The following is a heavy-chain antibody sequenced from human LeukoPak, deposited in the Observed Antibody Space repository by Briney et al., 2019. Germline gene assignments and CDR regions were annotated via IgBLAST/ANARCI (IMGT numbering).Heavy chain of an antibody. J-gene: IGHJ4*02. CDR1: GYTFTSYY. V-gene: IGHV1-46*01. Sequence: ASVKVSCKASGYTFTSYYMHWVRQAPGQGLEWMGIINPSGGSTSYAQKFQGRVTMTEDTSTDTAYMELSSLRSEDTAVYYCATDRPGSYYSFGYWGQGTLVTVSS. CDR3: ATDRPGSYYSFGY. CDR2: INPSGGST. D-gene: IGHD1-26*01.